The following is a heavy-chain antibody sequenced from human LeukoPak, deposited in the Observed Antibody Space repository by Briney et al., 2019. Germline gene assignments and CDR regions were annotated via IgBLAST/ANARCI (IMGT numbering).Heavy chain of an antibody. Sequence: PGGSLRLSCAASGFTLGRYWMHWFRQAPGTGLVWVARSNSDGKITDHADSVRGRFTTSRDNTKNTVYLQMSSLRAEATGVYYCARDYHDFWSGYPNYWGQGTLVIVSS. D-gene: IGHD3-3*01. CDR3: ARDYHDFWSGYPNY. J-gene: IGHJ4*02. CDR2: SNSDGKIT. V-gene: IGHV3-74*01. CDR1: GFTLGRYW.